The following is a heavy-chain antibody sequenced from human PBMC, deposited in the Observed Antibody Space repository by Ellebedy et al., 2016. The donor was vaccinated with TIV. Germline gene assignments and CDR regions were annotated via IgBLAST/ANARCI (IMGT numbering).Heavy chain of an antibody. CDR1: GFTFNDYA. CDR2: IGGSDYNT. J-gene: IGHJ3*02. D-gene: IGHD7-27*01. Sequence: GESLKISCTASGFTFNDYAMSWVRQAPGKGLEWVSGIGGSDYNTDHGDSVKGRFTISRDNSKNTVYLQMNSLRGEDTAVYYCAIDQLGIGAFDIWGQGTMVTVSS. CDR3: AIDQLGIGAFDI. V-gene: IGHV3-23*01.